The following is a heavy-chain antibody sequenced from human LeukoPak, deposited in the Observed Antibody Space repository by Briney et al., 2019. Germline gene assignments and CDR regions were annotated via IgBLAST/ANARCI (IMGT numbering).Heavy chain of an antibody. D-gene: IGHD3-22*01. J-gene: IGHJ4*02. CDR3: AKDHRPHYYYDSSGYYGAFDY. V-gene: IGHV3-23*01. CDR2: ISGSGGST. Sequence: GGSLRLSCAASGFTFSNAWMSWVRQAPGKGLEWASAISGSGGSTYYADSVKGRFTISRDNSKNTLYLQMNSLRAEDTAVYYCAKDHRPHYYYDSSGYYGAFDYWGQGTLVTVSS. CDR1: GFTFSNAW.